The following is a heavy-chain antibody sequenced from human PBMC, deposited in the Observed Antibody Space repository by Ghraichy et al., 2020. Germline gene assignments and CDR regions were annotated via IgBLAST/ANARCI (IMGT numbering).Heavy chain of an antibody. CDR2: IGPGGDP. Sequence: GGSLRLSCSASGFAFSYYDMHWVRQPTGKPLEWVSAIGPGGDPYYPGSVKGRFTISRENAKNSLYLHMNNLRAGDTAIYYCARGRYYYDSGAYYHFDYWGQGTLVSVSS. CDR3: ARGRYYYDSGAYYHFDY. D-gene: IGHD3-22*01. J-gene: IGHJ4*02. V-gene: IGHV3-13*05. CDR1: GFAFSYYD.